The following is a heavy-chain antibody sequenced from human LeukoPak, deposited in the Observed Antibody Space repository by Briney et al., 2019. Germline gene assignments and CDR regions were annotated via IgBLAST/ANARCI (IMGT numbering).Heavy chain of an antibody. D-gene: IGHD2-15*01. CDR2: INSDGSST. V-gene: IGHV3-74*01. CDR1: GFTFSSYW. CDR3: ARLYCRGGSCYSGDAFDI. J-gene: IGHJ3*02. Sequence: GGSLRLSCAASGFTFSSYWMHWVRQAPGKGLVWVSRINSDGSSTSYADFVKGRFTISRDNAKNTLYLQMNSLRAEDMAVYYCARLYCRGGSCYSGDAFDIWGQGTMVTVSS.